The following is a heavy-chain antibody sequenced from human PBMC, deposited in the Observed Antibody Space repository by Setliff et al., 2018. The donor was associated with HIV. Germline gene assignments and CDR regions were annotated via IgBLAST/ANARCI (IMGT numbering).Heavy chain of an antibody. V-gene: IGHV3-7*01. CDR3: ARVYYGSGSYYFDY. D-gene: IGHD3-10*01. Sequence: ETLSLTCAVYGGSFSGYYWSWIRQPPGKGLEWVANIKQDGSEKYYVDSVKGRFTISRDNAKNSLYLQMNSLRAEDTAVYYCARVYYGSGSYYFDYWGQGTLVTVSS. CDR2: IKQDGSEK. CDR1: GGSFSGYY. J-gene: IGHJ4*02.